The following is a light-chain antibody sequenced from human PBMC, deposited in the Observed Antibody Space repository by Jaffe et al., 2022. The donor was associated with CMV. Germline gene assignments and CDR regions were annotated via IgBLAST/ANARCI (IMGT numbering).Light chain of an antibody. CDR3: HQGFSSPQT. J-gene: IGKJ1*01. CDR2: AAS. Sequence: DIQMTQSPPSLSASVGDRVTITCRTSQTIRKYLNWYQQKPGRAPKLLIYAASSLESGVPSRFSGSGSGTVFTLTISRLQPEDFATYYCHQGFSSPQTFGQGTKVEIK. V-gene: IGKV1-39*01. CDR1: QTIRKY.